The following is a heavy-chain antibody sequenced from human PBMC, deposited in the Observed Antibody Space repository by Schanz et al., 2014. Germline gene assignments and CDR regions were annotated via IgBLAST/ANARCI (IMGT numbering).Heavy chain of an antibody. CDR2: MHNSGST. D-gene: IGHD3-22*01. J-gene: IGHJ6*03. V-gene: IGHV4-4*02. Sequence: QVQLQESGPGLVKPSGTLSLTCAVSGGSISSSDWWSWVRQPAGRGLEWIGYMHNSGSTSYNPSLKSRVAMSQDTTKNQVALTRRSVTAADTAVYYCARGGTYGIFYDHMDVWGRGTTVTVSS. CDR1: GGSISSSDW. CDR3: ARGGTYGIFYDHMDV.